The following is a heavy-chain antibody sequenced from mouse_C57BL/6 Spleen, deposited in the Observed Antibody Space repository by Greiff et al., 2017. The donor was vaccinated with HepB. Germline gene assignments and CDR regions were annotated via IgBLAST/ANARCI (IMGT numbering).Heavy chain of an antibody. CDR1: GYTFTEYT. Sequence: VQLQQSGAELVKPGASVKLSCKASGYTFTEYTIHWVKQRSGQGLEWTGWFYPGSGSIKYNEKFKDKATLTADKSSSTVYMELSRLTSEDSAVYFCARHEDPAAYYSNYVGYAMDYWGQGTSVTVSS. V-gene: IGHV1-62-2*01. CDR2: FYPGSGSI. J-gene: IGHJ4*01. D-gene: IGHD2-5*01. CDR3: ARHEDPAAYYSNYVGYAMDY.